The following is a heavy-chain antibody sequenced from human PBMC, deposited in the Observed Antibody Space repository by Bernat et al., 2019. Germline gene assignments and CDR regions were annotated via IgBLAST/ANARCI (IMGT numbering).Heavy chain of an antibody. CDR1: GFTFSSYS. V-gene: IGHV3-48*01. CDR2: ISSSSTI. Sequence: EVQLVESGGGLVQPGGSLRLSCAASGFTFSSYSMNWVRQAPGKGLEWVSYISSSSTIYYADSVKGRFTISRDNAKNSLYLQMNSLRAEDTAVYYCASISGGYPRLDIWGQGTMVTVSS. J-gene: IGHJ3*02. CDR3: ASISGGYPRLDI. D-gene: IGHD5-12*01.